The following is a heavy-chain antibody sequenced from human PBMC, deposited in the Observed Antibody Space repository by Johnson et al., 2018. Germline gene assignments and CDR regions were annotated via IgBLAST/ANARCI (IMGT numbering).Heavy chain of an antibody. CDR2: ISYDGNYK. J-gene: IGHJ6*03. Sequence: QVQLVQSGGGVVQPGRSLRLSCGASGFTFSSFSMHWVRQAPGKGLEWVAVISYDGNYKYYADSVKGRFTISRDSSKNTVYLQLNSLRAEDAAVYYCARGAVVVVAAEDYMDVWGKGTTVTVSS. V-gene: IGHV3-30*03. D-gene: IGHD2-15*01. CDR1: GFTFSSFS. CDR3: ARGAVVVVAAEDYMDV.